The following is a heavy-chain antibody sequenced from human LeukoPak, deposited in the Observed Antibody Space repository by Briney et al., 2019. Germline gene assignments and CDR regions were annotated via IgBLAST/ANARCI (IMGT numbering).Heavy chain of an antibody. J-gene: IGHJ6*02. CDR2: INQDGSEK. V-gene: IGHV3-7*01. CDR3: TGHYGMNV. CDR1: GFTFSSSW. Sequence: GGSLRLSCAASGFTFSSSWMTWVRQAPGKGLEWVANINQDGSEKYYVDSVRGRFTISRDNARSSLYLQMHSLRAEDTAVFYCTGHYGMNVWGQGTTVTVSS.